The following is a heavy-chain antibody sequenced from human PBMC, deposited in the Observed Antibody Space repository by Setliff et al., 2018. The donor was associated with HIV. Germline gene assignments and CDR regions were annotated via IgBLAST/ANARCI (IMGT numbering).Heavy chain of an antibody. V-gene: IGHV4-4*02. CDR3: AKRRQLAEDYY. D-gene: IGHD6-6*01. Sequence: PSETLSLTCAVSGDSISSSNWWSWVRQPPGKGLEWIGEIIHSGSTNYNPSLKSRVTISVDTSKNQFSLKLNSVTAADTAVYYCAKRRQLAEDYYWGQGTLVTVSS. J-gene: IGHJ4*02. CDR1: GDSISSSNW. CDR2: IIHSGST.